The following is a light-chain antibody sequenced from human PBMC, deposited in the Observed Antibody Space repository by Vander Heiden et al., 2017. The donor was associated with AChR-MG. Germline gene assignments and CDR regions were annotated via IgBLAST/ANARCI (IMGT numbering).Light chain of an antibody. CDR1: QSISSS. Sequence: DIQMTQSPSSLSASVGDRVTITCRASQSISSSLNWYQQKPGKAPKLLIYAASSLQSGVPSRFSGSGSGTDVTLTISSLQPEDFATYYCQQSYSSSRTFGQGTKVEIK. CDR3: QQSYSSSRT. V-gene: IGKV1-39*01. CDR2: AAS. J-gene: IGKJ1*01.